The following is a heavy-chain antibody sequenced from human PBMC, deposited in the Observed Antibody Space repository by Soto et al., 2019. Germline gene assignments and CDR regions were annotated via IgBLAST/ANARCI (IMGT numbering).Heavy chain of an antibody. V-gene: IGHV1-8*01. CDR1: GYTFTSYD. Sequence: ASVKVPCKASGYTFTSYDINWVRQATGQGLEWMGWMNPNSGNTGYAQKFQGRVTMTRNTPISTAYMELSSLRSEDTAVYYCAGESPSNNWFDPWGQGTLVTVSS. CDR3: AGESPSNNWFDP. J-gene: IGHJ5*02. D-gene: IGHD3-10*01. CDR2: MNPNSGNT.